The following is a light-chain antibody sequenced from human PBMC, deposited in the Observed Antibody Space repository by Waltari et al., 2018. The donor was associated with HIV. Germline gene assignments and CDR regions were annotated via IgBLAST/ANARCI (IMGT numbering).Light chain of an antibody. Sequence: SYVLTQPPSVSVAPGAAAPISCGGSNIESHSVPCYRQHPGQAPVLVIRFNSDRPSGIPDRFSGSTSGNTATLTISRVEVGDEADYYCQVWDSTNHHVVFGGGTELTVL. V-gene: IGLV3-21*04. CDR3: QVWDSTNHHVV. CDR1: NIESHS. J-gene: IGLJ3*02. CDR2: FNS.